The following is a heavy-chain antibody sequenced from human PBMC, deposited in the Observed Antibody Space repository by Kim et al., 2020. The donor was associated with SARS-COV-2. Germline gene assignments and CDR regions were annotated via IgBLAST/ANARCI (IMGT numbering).Heavy chain of an antibody. D-gene: IGHD3-16*01. V-gene: IGHV3-74*01. CDR3: ARGGSGSLDY. CDR2: RSK. J-gene: IGHJ4*02. Sequence: RSKSSADCVKGRATISRDNAKNTLYVQMNSLRAGDTAVYYCARGGSGSLDYWGQGTLVTVSS.